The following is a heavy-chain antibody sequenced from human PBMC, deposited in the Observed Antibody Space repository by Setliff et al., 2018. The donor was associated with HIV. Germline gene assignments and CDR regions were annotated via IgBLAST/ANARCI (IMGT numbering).Heavy chain of an antibody. CDR1: GGSISSFY. Sequence: PSETLSLTCTVSGGSISSFYWCWIRQPPGKGLGWVGYIYYNGNNNYNPSLKSRVTISVDTSKNQLSLKLSSVTAADTAVYYCASEIYGGNSRPFDYWGQGTLVTVSS. CDR3: ASEIYGGNSRPFDY. V-gene: IGHV4-59*01. CDR2: IYYNGNN. D-gene: IGHD4-17*01. J-gene: IGHJ4*02.